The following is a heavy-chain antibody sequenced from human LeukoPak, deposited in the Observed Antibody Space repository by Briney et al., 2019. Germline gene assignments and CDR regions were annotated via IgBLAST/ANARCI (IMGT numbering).Heavy chain of an antibody. V-gene: IGHV3-30*02. J-gene: IGHJ4*02. CDR2: IRYDGSNK. D-gene: IGHD6-13*01. Sequence: GGSLRLSCAASGFTFSSYGMHWVRQAPGKGLEWVAFIRYDGSNKYYADSVKGRFTISRGNSKNTLFLQMNTLGAEDTALFYCAKSPAAPYYFDYWGQGTLVTVSS. CDR3: AKSPAAPYYFDY. CDR1: GFTFSSYG.